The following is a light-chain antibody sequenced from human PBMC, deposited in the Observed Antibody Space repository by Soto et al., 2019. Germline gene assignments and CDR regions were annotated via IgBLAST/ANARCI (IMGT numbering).Light chain of an antibody. J-gene: IGLJ1*01. V-gene: IGLV2-14*01. CDR1: SSDIGGYNY. CDR3: SSYTSTSTLDV. CDR2: EVS. Sequence: QSVLTQPASVSGSPGQWITISCTGTSSDIGGYNYVSWYQQYPGKAPKVIIYEVSSRPSGVSDRFSGSKSGNTASLTISGLQAEYEADYYCSSYTSTSTLDVFGTGTKLTVL.